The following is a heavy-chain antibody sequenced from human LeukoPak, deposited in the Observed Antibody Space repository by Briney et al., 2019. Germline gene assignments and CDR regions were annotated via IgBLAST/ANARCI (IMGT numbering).Heavy chain of an antibody. D-gene: IGHD1-14*01. J-gene: IGHJ4*02. V-gene: IGHV4-59*01. Sequence: SETLSLTCTVSGGSISNYYWSWIRQPPGKGLEWIGYIYYSGSTNYNPSLKSRVTISVDTSKNQFSLRLSSVTAADTAVYYCARGLRYSYFDYWGQGTLVTVSS. CDR3: ARGLRYSYFDY. CDR2: IYYSGST. CDR1: GGSISNYY.